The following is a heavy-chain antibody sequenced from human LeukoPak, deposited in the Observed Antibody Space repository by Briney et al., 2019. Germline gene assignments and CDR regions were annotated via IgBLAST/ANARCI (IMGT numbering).Heavy chain of an antibody. CDR3: ATSGYSSGWYGY. V-gene: IGHV1-69*06. J-gene: IGHJ4*02. CDR1: GGTFSSYA. CDR2: IISIFGTA. Sequence: ASVKVSCKASGGTFSSYAISWVRQAPGQGLEWMGGIISIFGTANYAQKFQGRVTITADKSTSTAYMELSSLRSEDTAVYYCATSGYSSGWYGYWGQGTLVTVSS. D-gene: IGHD6-19*01.